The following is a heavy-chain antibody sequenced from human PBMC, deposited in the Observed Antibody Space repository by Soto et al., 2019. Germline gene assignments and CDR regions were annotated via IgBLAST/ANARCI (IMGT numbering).Heavy chain of an antibody. D-gene: IGHD3-3*01. J-gene: IGHJ4*02. V-gene: IGHV1-46*01. CDR2: INPSGGST. CDR1: GYTFTGYY. CDR3: ARGHDFWSGYYIGPFDY. Sequence: GASVKVSCKASGYTFTGYYMHWVRQAPGQGLEWMGIINPSGGSTSYAQKFQGRVTMTRDTSTSTVYMELSSLRSEDTAVYYCARGHDFWSGYYIGPFDYWGQGTLVTVSS.